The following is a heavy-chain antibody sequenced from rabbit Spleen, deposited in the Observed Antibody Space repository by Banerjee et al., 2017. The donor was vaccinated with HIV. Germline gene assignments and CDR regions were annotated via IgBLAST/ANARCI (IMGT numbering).Heavy chain of an antibody. CDR2: INAVAGRA. D-gene: IGHD1-1*01. CDR3: ARELTDGSGGNCGW. V-gene: IGHV1S45*01. J-gene: IGHJ4*01. CDR1: VFSFSDNAV. Sequence: QERLLASGGGLVPPEGSLHLSCAASVFSFSDNAVMCCVRQAPGKVLEGIACINAVAGRAVDASWAKGRFTFSKTASTTVTLQMTSLTAADTATYFCARELTDGSGGNCGWWGPGTLVTVS.